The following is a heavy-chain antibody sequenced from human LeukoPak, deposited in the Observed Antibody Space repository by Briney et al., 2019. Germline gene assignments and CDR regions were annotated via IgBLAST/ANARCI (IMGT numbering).Heavy chain of an antibody. CDR2: IWYDGSNK. J-gene: IGHJ4*02. Sequence: GGSLRLSCAASGFTFSNYGMHWVRQAPGKGLEGVAAIWYDGSNKYYGDSVKGRFTISRDNSKNTLYLQMNSLRAEDTAAYYCARAGYGDPHFDFWGQGTLVTVSS. D-gene: IGHD4-17*01. CDR3: ARAGYGDPHFDF. V-gene: IGHV3-33*01. CDR1: GFTFSNYG.